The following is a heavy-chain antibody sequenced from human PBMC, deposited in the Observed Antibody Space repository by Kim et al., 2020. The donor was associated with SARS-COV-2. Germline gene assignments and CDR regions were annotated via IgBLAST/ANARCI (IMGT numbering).Heavy chain of an antibody. CDR3: AKEGGGSGGFDY. J-gene: IGHJ4*02. Sequence: YHADSVKGQFTVSRNNAQNPLYLRMNRLGAEDTAVYYCAKEGGGSGGFDYWGQGALVTVSS. V-gene: IGHV3-23*01. D-gene: IGHD3-10*01.